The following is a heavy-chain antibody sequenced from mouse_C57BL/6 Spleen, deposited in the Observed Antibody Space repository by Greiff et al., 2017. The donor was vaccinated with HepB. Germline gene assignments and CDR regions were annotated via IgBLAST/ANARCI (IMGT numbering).Heavy chain of an antibody. Sequence: QVQLQQSGPELVKPGASVKISCKASGYAFSSSWMNWVKQRPGKGLEWIGRIYPGDGDTNYNGKFKGKSTLTADKSSSAAYMQLSSLTSEDSAVYFCARSIYYYGSSYGYFDGWGTGTTVTVSS. J-gene: IGHJ1*03. CDR1: GYAFSSSW. V-gene: IGHV1-82*01. CDR2: IYPGDGDT. CDR3: ARSIYYYGSSYGYFDG. D-gene: IGHD1-1*01.